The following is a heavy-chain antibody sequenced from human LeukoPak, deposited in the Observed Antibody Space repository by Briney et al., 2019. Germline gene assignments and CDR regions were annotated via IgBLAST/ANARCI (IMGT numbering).Heavy chain of an antibody. J-gene: IGHJ4*02. CDR3: ATLPPRFLSRYADY. CDR2: ISAYNGNT. D-gene: IGHD3-3*01. V-gene: IGHV1-18*01. Sequence: GASVKVSCKASGYTFTSYGISWVRQAPGQGLEWMGWISAYNGNTNYAQKLQGRVTMTEDTSADTAYMELSSLRSEDTAVYYCATLPPRFLSRYADYWGQGTLVTVSS. CDR1: GYTFTSYG.